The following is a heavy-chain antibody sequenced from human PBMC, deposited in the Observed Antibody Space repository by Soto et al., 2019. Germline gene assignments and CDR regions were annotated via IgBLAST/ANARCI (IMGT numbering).Heavy chain of an antibody. Sequence: ASVKVSCKASGYTFTSYYMHWVRQAPGQGLEWMGIINPSGGSTSYAQKFQGRVTMTRDTSTSTVYMELSSLRSEDTAVYYCAQTQDYYDNSGYNGHYGMDVWSQGTTVTVSS. CDR2: INPSGGST. D-gene: IGHD3-22*01. J-gene: IGHJ6*02. CDR1: GYTFTSYY. V-gene: IGHV1-46*03. CDR3: AQTQDYYDNSGYNGHYGMDV.